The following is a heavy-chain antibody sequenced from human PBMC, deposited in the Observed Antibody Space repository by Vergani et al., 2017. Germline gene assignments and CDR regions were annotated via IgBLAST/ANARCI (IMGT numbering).Heavy chain of an antibody. CDR3: TTSRVTGLQLFNSGAGAFDI. Sequence: EVQLVESGGGLVKPGGSLRLSCAASGFTFSNAWMSWVRQAPGKGLEWVGRIKSKTDGGTTDYAAPVKGRFTISRDDSKNTLYLQMNSLKTEDTAVYYCTTSRVTGLQLFNSGAGAFDIWGQGTMVTVSS. J-gene: IGHJ3*02. V-gene: IGHV3-15*01. CDR2: IKSKTDGGTT. CDR1: GFTFSNAW. D-gene: IGHD5-24*01.